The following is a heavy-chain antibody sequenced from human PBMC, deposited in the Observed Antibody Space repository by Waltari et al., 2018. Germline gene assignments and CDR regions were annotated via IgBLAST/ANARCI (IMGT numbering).Heavy chain of an antibody. D-gene: IGHD1-26*01. J-gene: IGHJ4*02. CDR3: AREGPHGSYSAFDY. CDR1: GFTFSSYS. V-gene: IGHV3-48*01. CDR2: ISSSSSTI. Sequence: EVQLVESGGGLVQPGGSLRLSCAASGFTFSSYSMNWVRQAPGKGLEWVSYISSSSSTIYYADSVKGRFTISRDNAKNSLYLQMNSLRAEDTAVYYCAREGPHGSYSAFDYWGQGTLVTVSS.